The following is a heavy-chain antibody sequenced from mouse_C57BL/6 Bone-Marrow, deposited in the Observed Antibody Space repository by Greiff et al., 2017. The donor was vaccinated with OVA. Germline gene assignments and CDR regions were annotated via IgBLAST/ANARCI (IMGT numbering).Heavy chain of an antibody. CDR2: ISSGGDYI. Sequence: EVQLQQSGEGLVKPGGSLKLSCAASGFTFSSYAMSWVRQTPEKRLEWVAYISSGGDYIYYADTVKGRFTISIDNARNTLYLQMSSLKSEDTAMYYCTRDYYGSSVFDYWGQGTTLTVSS. J-gene: IGHJ2*01. CDR3: TRDYYGSSVFDY. D-gene: IGHD1-1*01. CDR1: GFTFSSYA. V-gene: IGHV5-9-1*02.